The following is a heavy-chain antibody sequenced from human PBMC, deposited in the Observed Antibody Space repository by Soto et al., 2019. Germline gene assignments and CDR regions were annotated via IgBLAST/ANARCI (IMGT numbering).Heavy chain of an antibody. CDR2: INADNGDR. J-gene: IGHJ4*02. D-gene: IGHD4-17*01. Sequence: QVHLVQSGAEGKKPGASVTLSCKASGYTFTAYGLHWVRQAPGQSLEWMGWINADNGDRKYSPKFQGRITITRDTLANIGYMELSSLRYEDTAVYFCARDTENFDYWGRGTLVTVST. CDR3: ARDTENFDY. V-gene: IGHV1-3*01. CDR1: GYTFTAYG.